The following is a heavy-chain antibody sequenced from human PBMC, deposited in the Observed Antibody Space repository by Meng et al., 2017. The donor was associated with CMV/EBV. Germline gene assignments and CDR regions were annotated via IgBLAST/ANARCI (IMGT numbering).Heavy chain of an antibody. CDR2: INHSGST. CDR1: GGSFSGYY. CDR3: ARGVGGWFDP. J-gene: IGHJ5*02. V-gene: IGHV4-34*01. Sequence: QVQLQQWGAGWLKPSETLSLPCAVYGGSFSGYYWSWIRQPPGKGLEWIGEINHSGSTNYNPSLKSRVTISVDTSKNQFSLKLSSVTAADTAVYYCARGVGGWFDPWGQGTLVTVSS. D-gene: IGHD1-26*01.